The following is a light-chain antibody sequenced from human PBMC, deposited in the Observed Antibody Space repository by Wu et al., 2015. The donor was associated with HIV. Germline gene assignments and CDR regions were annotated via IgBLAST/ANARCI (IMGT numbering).Light chain of an antibody. V-gene: IGKV3-20*01. CDR1: QSVSSSY. CDR3: QQCGSSPLT. Sequence: EIVLTQSPGTLSLSPGERATLSCRASQSVSSSYLAWYQQKPGQAPRLLIYGASSRATGIPDRFSGSGSGTEFTLTISRPEPEDFAIYYCQQCGSSPLTFGGGTKVEIK. CDR2: GAS. J-gene: IGKJ4*01.